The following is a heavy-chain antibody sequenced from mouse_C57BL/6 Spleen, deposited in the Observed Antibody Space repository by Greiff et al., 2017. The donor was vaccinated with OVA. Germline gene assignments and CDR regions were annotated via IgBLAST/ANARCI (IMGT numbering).Heavy chain of an antibody. D-gene: IGHD2-5*01. Sequence: VQLQESGAELVKPGASVKISCKASGYAFSSYWMNWVKQRPGKGLEWIGQIYPGDGDTNYNGKFKGKATLTADKSSSTAYMQLSSLTSEDSAVYFCARSGYSNYWFAYWGQGTLVTVSA. CDR3: ARSGYSNYWFAY. CDR1: GYAFSSYW. CDR2: IYPGDGDT. V-gene: IGHV1-80*01. J-gene: IGHJ3*01.